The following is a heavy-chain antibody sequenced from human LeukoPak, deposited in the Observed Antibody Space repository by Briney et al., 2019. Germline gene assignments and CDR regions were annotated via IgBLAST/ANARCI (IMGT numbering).Heavy chain of an antibody. D-gene: IGHD3-22*01. CDR2: INHSGST. V-gene: IGHV4-34*01. CDR1: GGSFSGYY. CDR3: ARGYDSSGYYYDY. Sequence: SETLSLTCAVYGGSFSGYYWSWIRQPQGRGRDGMGEINHSGSTNYNPSLKSRVTISVDTSKNQFYLKLSSVTAADTAVYYCARGYDSSGYYYDYWGQGTLVTVSS. J-gene: IGHJ4*02.